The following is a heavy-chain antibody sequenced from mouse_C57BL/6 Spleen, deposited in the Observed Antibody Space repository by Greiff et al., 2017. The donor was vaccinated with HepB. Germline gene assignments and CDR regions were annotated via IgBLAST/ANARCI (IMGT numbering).Heavy chain of an antibody. J-gene: IGHJ3*01. CDR2: IDPSDSYT. D-gene: IGHD2-5*01. V-gene: IGHV1-50*01. CDR1: GYTFTSYW. CDR3: ARTYSKGAWFAY. Sequence: QVQLQQPGAELVKPGASVKLSCKASGYTFTSYWMQWVKQRPGQGLEWIGEIDPSDSYTNYNQKFKGKATLTVDTSSSTAYMQLSSLTSEDAAVYYCARTYSKGAWFAYWGQGTLVTVSA.